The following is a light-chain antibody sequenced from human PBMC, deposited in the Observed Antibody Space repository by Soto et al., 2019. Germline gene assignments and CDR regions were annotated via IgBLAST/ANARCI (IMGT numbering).Light chain of an antibody. CDR1: QSISSY. V-gene: IGKV1-39*01. CDR3: QQSYSTPIT. Sequence: DIQMTQSPSSLSASVGDRVTITCRASQSISSYLNWYQQKPGKAPKLLIYAASSLQSGVPSRFSGSVSETDFTLTISSLQTEDFETYYGQQSYSTPITFGQGTRLEIK. J-gene: IGKJ5*01. CDR2: AAS.